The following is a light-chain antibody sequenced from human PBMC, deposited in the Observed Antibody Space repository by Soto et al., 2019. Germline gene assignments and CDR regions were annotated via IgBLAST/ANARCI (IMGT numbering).Light chain of an antibody. CDR3: SSYTSSSTHV. V-gene: IGLV2-14*03. Sequence: QSALTQPASVSGSPGQSITISCTGTSSDIGAFTFVSWYQQHPGKVPKLMIFEVNRRPSGVSDRFSGSKSGNTASLTISGVQGEDEGDFYCSSYTSSSTHVSGSGTKVTVL. CDR1: SSDIGAFTF. CDR2: EVN. J-gene: IGLJ1*01.